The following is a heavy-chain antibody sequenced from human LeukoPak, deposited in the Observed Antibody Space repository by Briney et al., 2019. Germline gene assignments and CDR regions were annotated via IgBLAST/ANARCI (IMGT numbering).Heavy chain of an antibody. D-gene: IGHD3-22*01. V-gene: IGHV4-59*01. CDR1: GGSISSYY. J-gene: IGHJ3*02. Sequence: SETLSLTCTVSGGSISSYYWNWIRQPPGKGLGWVGYIYYSGSTNYNPSLTSRITISVDTSKNQFSLKLSSVTAADTAVYYCAGASLYYDSSGQRTFDIWGQGTMVTVSS. CDR2: IYYSGST. CDR3: AGASLYYDSSGQRTFDI.